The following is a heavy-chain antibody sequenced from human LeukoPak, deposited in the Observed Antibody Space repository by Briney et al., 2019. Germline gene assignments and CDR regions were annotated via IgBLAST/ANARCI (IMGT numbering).Heavy chain of an antibody. CDR2: ISSSSSTI. V-gene: IGHV3-48*01. D-gene: IGHD3-22*01. CDR1: GFAFSSYS. J-gene: IGHJ4*02. Sequence: GGSLRLSCAASGFAFSSYSMNWVRQAPGKGLEWVSYISSSSSTIYYADSVKGRFTISRDNAKNSPYLQMNSLRAEDTAVYYCARDLSSGYSYYFDYWGQGTLVTVSS. CDR3: ARDLSSGYSYYFDY.